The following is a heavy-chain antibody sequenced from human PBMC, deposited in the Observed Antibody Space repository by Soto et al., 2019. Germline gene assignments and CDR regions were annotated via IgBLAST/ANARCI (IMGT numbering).Heavy chain of an antibody. CDR2: IWYDGSNK. V-gene: IGHV3-33*01. CDR1: GFTFSSYG. J-gene: IGHJ6*02. Sequence: GGSLRLSCAASGFTFSSYGMHWVRQAPGKGLEWVAVIWYDGSNKYYADSVKGRFSISRDNSKNTLYLQMNSLRDEDTAVYYCARDGYCISTTCYFLPDVWGQGTSVTVSS. CDR3: ARDGYCISTTCYFLPDV. D-gene: IGHD2-2*03.